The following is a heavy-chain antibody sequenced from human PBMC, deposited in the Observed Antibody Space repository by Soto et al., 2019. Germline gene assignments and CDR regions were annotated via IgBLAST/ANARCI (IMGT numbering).Heavy chain of an antibody. CDR3: ARDLSHSPLTTVTTNNWFDP. CDR1: GGTFSSYT. D-gene: IGHD4-17*01. V-gene: IGHV1-69*04. CDR2: IIPILGIA. Sequence: SVKVSCKASGGTFSSYTISWVRQAPGQGQEWMRKIIPILGIANYAQKFQGRVTITEDKSTSTAYMELSSLRSEDTAVYYCARDLSHSPLTTVTTNNWFDPWGQGTLVTVSS. J-gene: IGHJ5*02.